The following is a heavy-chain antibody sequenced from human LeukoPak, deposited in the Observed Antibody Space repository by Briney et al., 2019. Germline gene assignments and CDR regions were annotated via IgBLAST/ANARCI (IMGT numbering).Heavy chain of an antibody. V-gene: IGHV4-4*02. D-gene: IGHD3-22*01. CDR3: ARPSYYNSSGIDI. CDR1: GDSISSTNW. Sequence: SETLSLTCAVSGDSISSTNWWSWVRQPPGKGLEWIGYIYYSGSTYYNPSLKSRVTISVDTSKNQFSLKLSSVTAADTAVYYCARPSYYNSSGIDIWGQGTMVTASS. J-gene: IGHJ3*02. CDR2: IYYSGST.